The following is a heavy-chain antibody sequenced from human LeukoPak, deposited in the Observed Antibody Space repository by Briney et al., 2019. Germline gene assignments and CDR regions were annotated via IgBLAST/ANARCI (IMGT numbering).Heavy chain of an antibody. V-gene: IGHV1-18*01. J-gene: IGHJ6*03. CDR3: AREKYYDFWSGYYTHYYYYTDV. Sequence: ASVKVSCKASGYTFTSYGISWVRQAPGQGLEWMGWISAYNGNTNYAQKLQGRVTMTTDTSTSTAYMELRSLRSDDTAVYYCAREKYYDFWSGYYTHYYYYTDVWGKGTTVTVSS. CDR1: GYTFTSYG. D-gene: IGHD3-3*01. CDR2: ISAYNGNT.